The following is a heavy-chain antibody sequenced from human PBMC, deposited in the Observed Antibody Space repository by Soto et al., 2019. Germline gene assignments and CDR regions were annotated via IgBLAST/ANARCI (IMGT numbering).Heavy chain of an antibody. CDR3: ARDRHDYGDYNWCDP. CDR1: GFTFSSYG. V-gene: IGHV3-33*01. J-gene: IGHJ5*02. D-gene: IGHD4-17*01. Sequence: QVQLVESGGGVVQPGRSLRLSCAASGFTFSSYGMHWVRQAPGKGLEWVAVIWYDGSNKYYADSVKGRFTISRDNSKNTLYLQMNSLRAEDTAVYYCARDRHDYGDYNWCDPWGQGTLVTVSS. CDR2: IWYDGSNK.